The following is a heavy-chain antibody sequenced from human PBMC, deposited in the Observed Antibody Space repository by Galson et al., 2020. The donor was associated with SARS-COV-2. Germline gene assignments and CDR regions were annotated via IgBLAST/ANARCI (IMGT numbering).Heavy chain of an antibody. CDR2: IYTSGST. CDR3: ARDKWTYYYGSGTSD. D-gene: IGHD3-10*01. J-gene: IGHJ4*02. Sequence: SETLSLTCTVSGGSISSGSYYWSWIRQPAGKGLEWIGRIYTSGSTNYNPSLKSRVTISVDTSKNQFSLKLSSVTAADTAVYYCARDKWTYYYGSGTSDWGQGTLVTVSS. CDR1: GGSISSGSYY. V-gene: IGHV4-61*02.